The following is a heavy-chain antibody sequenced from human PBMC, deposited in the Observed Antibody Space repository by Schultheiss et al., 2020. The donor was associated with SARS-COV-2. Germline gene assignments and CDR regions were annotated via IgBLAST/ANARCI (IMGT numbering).Heavy chain of an antibody. CDR3: ARDSGSYHWYFDL. D-gene: IGHD1-26*01. J-gene: IGHJ2*01. CDR2: VYHSGST. CDR1: GGSISSYY. Sequence: SETLSLTCTVSGGSISSYYWSWIRQPPGKGLEWIATVYHSGSTYYYPSLKSRVTMSVDTSKNGFSLNLTSVTAADTAVYYCARDSGSYHWYFDLWGRGTLVTVSS. V-gene: IGHV4-59*08.